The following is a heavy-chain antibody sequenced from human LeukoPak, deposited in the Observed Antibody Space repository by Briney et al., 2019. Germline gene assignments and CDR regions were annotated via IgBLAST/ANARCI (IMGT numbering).Heavy chain of an antibody. V-gene: IGHV4-4*02. J-gene: IGHJ5*02. CDR1: GASISSTNW. CDR3: ARAQEGCSRASCYLEP. CDR2: MHHSGRA. Sequence: SETLSLTCAISGASISSTNWWIWVRQPPGKGLEWIGEMHHSGRANYNPSLKSRITISVDKSKNQVFLRLNSVAAADTALYYCARAQEGCSRASCYLEPWGQGTLVTVSS. D-gene: IGHD2-2*01.